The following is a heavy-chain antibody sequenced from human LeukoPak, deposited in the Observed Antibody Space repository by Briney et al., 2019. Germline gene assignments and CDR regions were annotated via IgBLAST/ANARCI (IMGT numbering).Heavy chain of an antibody. J-gene: IGHJ4*02. CDR2: ISWNSGSI. V-gene: IGHV3-9*01. Sequence: GGSLRLSCAASGFTFDDYAMPWVRQAPGKGLEWVSGISWNSGSIGYADSVKGRFTISRDNAKNSLYLQMNSLRAEDTALYYCAKDIYSSSWYYFDYWGQGTLVTVSS. D-gene: IGHD6-13*01. CDR3: AKDIYSSSWYYFDY. CDR1: GFTFDDYA.